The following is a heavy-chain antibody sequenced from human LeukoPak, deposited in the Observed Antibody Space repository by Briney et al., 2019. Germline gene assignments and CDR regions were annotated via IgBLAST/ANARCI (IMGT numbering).Heavy chain of an antibody. J-gene: IGHJ6*03. V-gene: IGHV4-4*09. CDR1: GGSITSNY. CDR3: ARLARYYDINYYYMDV. D-gene: IGHD3-9*01. Sequence: KPSETLSLTCTVSGGSITSNYWIWIRQPPGEGLEWIGYIYTSGSTNYNHSLKSRFTISVDTSKNQFSLELSAVTVADTAVYYCARLARYYDINYYYMDVWGKGTTVTVSS. CDR2: IYTSGST.